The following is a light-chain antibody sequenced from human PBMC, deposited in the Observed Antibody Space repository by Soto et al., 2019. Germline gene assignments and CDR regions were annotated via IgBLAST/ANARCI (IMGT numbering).Light chain of an antibody. CDR3: QQYKTYWT. CDR1: QSVSSK. J-gene: IGKJ1*01. CDR2: GAS. Sequence: ETVMTQSPATLSVSPGERATLSCRASQSVSSKLAWYQQKPGQAPRLLIYGASTRATGIPARFSGSGSGTEFTLTISRLEPDDFATYYCQQYKTYWTFGPGTKVDIK. V-gene: IGKV3D-15*01.